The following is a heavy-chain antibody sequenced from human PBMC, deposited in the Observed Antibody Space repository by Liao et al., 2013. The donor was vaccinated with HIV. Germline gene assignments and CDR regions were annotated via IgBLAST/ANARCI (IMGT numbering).Heavy chain of an antibody. V-gene: IGHV4-34*01. J-gene: IGHJ4*02. CDR3: ARGRTVATTPLAY. CDR1: GGSFSGYY. Sequence: QVQLQQWGAGLLKPSETLSLTCAVYGGSFSGYYWGWIRQPPGKGLEWLGEVTHSGGTNLSPSLKNRLTISVDTSKNQVSLKLDSLTAADTAIYYCARGRTVATTPLAYWGQGNPGHSLL. CDR2: VTHSGGT. D-gene: IGHD5-12*01.